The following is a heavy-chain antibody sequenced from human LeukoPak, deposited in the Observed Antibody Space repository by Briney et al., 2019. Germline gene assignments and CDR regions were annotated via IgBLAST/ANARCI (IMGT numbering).Heavy chain of an antibody. CDR2: IRSKAYGGTT. V-gene: IGHV3-49*03. CDR3: TRVVGATTGYFDY. Sequence: GGSLRLSCTASGFTFGDYAMSWFRQAPGKGLEWVGFIRSKAYGGTTEYAASVKGRFTISRDDSKSIAYLQMNSLKTEDTAVYYCTRVVGATTGYFDYWGQGTLVTVSS. D-gene: IGHD1-26*01. CDR1: GFTFGDYA. J-gene: IGHJ4*02.